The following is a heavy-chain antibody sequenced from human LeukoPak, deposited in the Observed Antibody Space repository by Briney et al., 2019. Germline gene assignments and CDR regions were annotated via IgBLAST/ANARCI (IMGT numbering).Heavy chain of an antibody. CDR3: TADLSDSSAWSFDY. Sequence: GGSLRLSCAASGFTFSNAWLSWVRQAPGRGLEWVGRIRTDTEGEPTDYPGPVKGRFTISRDHSKNTLYLQMNSLKAEDTAVYYWTADLSDSSAWSFDYWGQGTLVTVSS. J-gene: IGHJ4*02. CDR1: GFTFSNAW. V-gene: IGHV3-15*01. D-gene: IGHD3-22*01. CDR2: IRTDTEGEPT.